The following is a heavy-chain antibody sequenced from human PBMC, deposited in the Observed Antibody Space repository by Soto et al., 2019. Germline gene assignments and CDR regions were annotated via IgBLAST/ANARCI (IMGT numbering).Heavy chain of an antibody. V-gene: IGHV7-4-1*01. CDR1: CYTFTIYA. CDR2: INTNTGNP. Sequence: GAVKVSFQASCYTFTIYAMNWLRQAPGQGLEWMGWINTNTGNPTYAQGFTGRFVFSLDTSVSTAYLQICSLKAEDTAVYYCARADHSSPDYWGQGTLVTVSS. J-gene: IGHJ4*02. D-gene: IGHD6-13*01. CDR3: ARADHSSPDY.